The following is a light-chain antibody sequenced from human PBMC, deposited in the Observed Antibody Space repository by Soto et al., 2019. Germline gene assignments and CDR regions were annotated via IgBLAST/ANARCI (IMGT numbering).Light chain of an antibody. CDR3: QQFNSYPLT. Sequence: IQLTQSPSSLSASVGDRVTITCRASQGISSFLVWYQQRPGKAPKLLIYAASILQNGVPSRFSGSGSGTDFTPTISSLQPEDFASYYCQQFNSYPLTFGGGTMVEIK. CDR2: AAS. V-gene: IGKV1-9*01. CDR1: QGISSF. J-gene: IGKJ4*01.